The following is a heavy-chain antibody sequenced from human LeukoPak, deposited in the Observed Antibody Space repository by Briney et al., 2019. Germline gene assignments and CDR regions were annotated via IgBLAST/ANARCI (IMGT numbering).Heavy chain of an antibody. V-gene: IGHV4-59*01. CDR1: GGSISSSY. J-gene: IGHJ5*02. Sequence: PSETLSLTCTVSGGSISSSYWSWIRQPPGKGLEWIGYIYYSGSTNYNPSLKSRVTISVDTSKNQFSLKVSSVTAADTAVYYCARDSSGLNWFDPWGQGTLVTVSS. CDR3: ARDSSGLNWFDP. D-gene: IGHD6-19*01. CDR2: IYYSGST.